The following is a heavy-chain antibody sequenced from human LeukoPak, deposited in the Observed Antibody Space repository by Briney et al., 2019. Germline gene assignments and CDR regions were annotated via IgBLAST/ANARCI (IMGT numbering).Heavy chain of an antibody. D-gene: IGHD2-2*01. V-gene: IGHV1-69*05. CDR2: IIPIFGTA. Sequence: GASGTVSSKASGGTFISYAISWVRQAPGQGQEWMGGIIPIFGTANYAQQFQGRVTITTDESTSTAYMELSSLRSEDTAVYYCARTDIVVVPARNWFDPWGQGTLVTVSS. J-gene: IGHJ5*02. CDR1: GGTFISYA. CDR3: ARTDIVVVPARNWFDP.